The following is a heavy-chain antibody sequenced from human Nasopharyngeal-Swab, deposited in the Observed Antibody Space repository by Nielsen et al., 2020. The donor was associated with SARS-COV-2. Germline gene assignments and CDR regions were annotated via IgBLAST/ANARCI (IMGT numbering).Heavy chain of an antibody. CDR2: ISWNSGSI. D-gene: IGHD3-9*01. CDR1: GFTFDDYA. V-gene: IGHV3-9*01. Sequence: GGPLRLSFAASGFTFDDYAMHWVRQAQGKGLAWVSGISWNSGSIGYADSVKGRFTISRDNAKNSLYLQMNSLRAEDTALYYCAKPYYDILTGYYIGAFDIWGQGTMVTVSS. J-gene: IGHJ3*02. CDR3: AKPYYDILTGYYIGAFDI.